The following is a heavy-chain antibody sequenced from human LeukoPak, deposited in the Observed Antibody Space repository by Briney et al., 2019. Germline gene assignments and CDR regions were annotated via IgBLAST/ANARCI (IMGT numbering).Heavy chain of an antibody. Sequence: PGGSLRLSCAASGFSFADYTMDWDRNAPWKGLEWDSGISSYCGSIGYADSMKGRVTISRDNAKNSLYLQMNSLRAEDTALYYCAKEAYSSWYRSAWFDPWGQGTLVTVSS. CDR2: ISSYCGSI. CDR1: GFSFADYT. J-gene: IGHJ5*02. CDR3: AKEAYSSWYRSAWFDP. V-gene: IGHV3-9*01. D-gene: IGHD6-13*01.